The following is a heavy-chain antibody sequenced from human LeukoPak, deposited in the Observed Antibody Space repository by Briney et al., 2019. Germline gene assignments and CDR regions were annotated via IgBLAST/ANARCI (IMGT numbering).Heavy chain of an antibody. CDR3: AKGSAGGRPYYFDY. D-gene: IGHD6-13*01. CDR2: IDSSGSYT. Sequence: QSGGPLRLSCVVSGFTLSSYAMSWVRQAPGKGLEWVSAIDSSGSYTWYDDSVKGRFTISRDNSKNTLYLQMNSLRAEDTAVYYCAKGSAGGRPYYFDYWGQGTLVPVSS. V-gene: IGHV3-23*05. J-gene: IGHJ4*02. CDR1: GFTLSSYA.